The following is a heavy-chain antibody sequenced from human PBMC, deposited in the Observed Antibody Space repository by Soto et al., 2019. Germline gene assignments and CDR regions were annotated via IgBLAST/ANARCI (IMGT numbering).Heavy chain of an antibody. Sequence: PSETLSLTCTVSGGSVSSGSYYWSWIRQPPGKGLEWIGYIYYSGSTNYNPSLKSRVTISVDTSKNQFSLKLSSVTAADTAVYYCAREPGFGGIHHYYYGMDVRGQGTTVTVSS. D-gene: IGHD1-26*01. J-gene: IGHJ6*02. CDR1: GGSVSSGSYY. V-gene: IGHV4-61*01. CDR2: IYYSGST. CDR3: AREPGFGGIHHYYYGMDV.